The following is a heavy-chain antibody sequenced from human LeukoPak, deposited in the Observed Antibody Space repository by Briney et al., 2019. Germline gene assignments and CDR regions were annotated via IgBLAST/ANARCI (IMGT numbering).Heavy chain of an antibody. CDR3: ARGYCRSGSCYSGIFDY. CDR1: GFTFSTYN. J-gene: IGHJ4*02. D-gene: IGHD2-15*01. V-gene: IGHV3-48*01. Sequence: PGGSLRLSCAASGFTFSTYNINWVRQAPGKGLEWVSYISDTGSTLYYAASVKDRFTISRDNAKNSLYLQMNSLRAEDTAVCYCARGYCRSGSCYSGIFDYWGQGTLVTVSS. CDR2: ISDTGSTL.